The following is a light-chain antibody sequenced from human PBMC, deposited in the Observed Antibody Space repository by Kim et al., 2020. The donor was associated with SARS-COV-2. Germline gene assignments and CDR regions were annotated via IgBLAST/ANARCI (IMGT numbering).Light chain of an antibody. CDR3: QQYTNWPQT. J-gene: IGKJ1*01. V-gene: IGKV3-15*01. CDR2: AAS. CDR1: QSVRSN. Sequence: VSPGERATLPCRASQSVRSNLAWYQQKPGQAPGLLVYAASTRATEIPARFSGSGSGTEFTLTISSLQSEDVAIYYCQQYTNWPQTFGQGTKVDIK.